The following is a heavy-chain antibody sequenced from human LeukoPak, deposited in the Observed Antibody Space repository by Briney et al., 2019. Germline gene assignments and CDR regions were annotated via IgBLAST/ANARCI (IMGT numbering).Heavy chain of an antibody. V-gene: IGHV1-18*01. Sequence: ASVKVSCKASGYTFTNYGISWVRQAPGQGLEWMGWISPYNGNTNYAQNLQGRVTLTTDTSTSTAYMELRSLRSDDTAVYCCARVGPDRDFDYWGQGTLVTVSS. CDR3: ARVGPDRDFDY. CDR1: GYTFTNYG. CDR2: ISPYNGNT. D-gene: IGHD1-14*01. J-gene: IGHJ4*02.